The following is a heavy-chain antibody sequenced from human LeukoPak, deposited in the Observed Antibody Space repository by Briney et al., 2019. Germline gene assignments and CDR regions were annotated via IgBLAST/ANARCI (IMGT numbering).Heavy chain of an antibody. CDR3: AREWATYHNWYDP. D-gene: IGHD1-26*01. CDR1: GYTVETGYY. V-gene: IGHV4-38-2*02. CDR2: IYRSATT. Sequence: TSETLSLTCTVSGYTVETGYYWAWLRQPPGKGLEWIGSIYRSATTYYNPSLKSRVLISMDMSKNEVSLSLTSVTAADTAVYYCAREWATYHNWYDPWGQGTLVVVSS. J-gene: IGHJ5*02.